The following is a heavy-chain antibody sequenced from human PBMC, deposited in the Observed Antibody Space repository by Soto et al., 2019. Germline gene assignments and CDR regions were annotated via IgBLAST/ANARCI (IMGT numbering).Heavy chain of an antibody. Sequence: GGSLRLSCAASGFTFSNAWINWFRQAPGKGQEWVGRVKSKTDGGTTDTAASVKGRFAISRDDSISMAFMRMNSLNIEDTAVYYCTTDYYLTVTPVRLXYWGHGT. CDR2: VKSKTDGGTT. CDR1: GFTFSNAW. D-gene: IGHD3-22*01. J-gene: IGHJ4*01. V-gene: IGHV3-15*07. CDR3: TTDYYLTVTPVRLXY.